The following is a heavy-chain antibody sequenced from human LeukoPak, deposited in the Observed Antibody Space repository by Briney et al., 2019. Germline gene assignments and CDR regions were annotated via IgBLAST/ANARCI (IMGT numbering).Heavy chain of an antibody. CDR3: ARDPQLVPAAPSFDY. CDR2: IIPIFGTA. CDR1: GGTFSSYA. Sequence: ASVKVSCKASGGTFSSYAISWVRQAPRQGLEWMGGIIPIFGTANYAQKFQGRVTITTDESTSTAYMELSSLRSEDTAVYYCARDPQLVPAAPSFDYWGQGTLVTVSS. D-gene: IGHD2-2*01. V-gene: IGHV1-69*05. J-gene: IGHJ4*02.